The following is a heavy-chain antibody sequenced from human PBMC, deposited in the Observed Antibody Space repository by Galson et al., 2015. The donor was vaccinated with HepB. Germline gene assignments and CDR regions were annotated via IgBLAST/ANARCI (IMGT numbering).Heavy chain of an antibody. V-gene: IGHV3-64D*06. J-gene: IGHJ4*02. D-gene: IGHD6-19*01. CDR2: ISSNGGST. Sequence: SLRLSCAASGFTFSSYAMHWVRQAPGKGLEYVSAISSNGGSTYYADSVKGRFNISRDNSKNTLYLQMGSLRAEDTAVYYCVKDLLAVAPTFDYWGQGALVTVSS. CDR3: VKDLLAVAPTFDY. CDR1: GFTFSSYA.